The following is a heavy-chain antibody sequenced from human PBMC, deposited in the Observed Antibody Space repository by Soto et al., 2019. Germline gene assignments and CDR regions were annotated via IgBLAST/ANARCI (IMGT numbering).Heavy chain of an antibody. D-gene: IGHD3-10*01. CDR1: GFTFSSYA. V-gene: IGHV3-30*04. CDR3: ARDRGSNALWYFDL. Sequence: GGSLRLSCAASGFTFSSYAMHWVRQAPGKGLEWVAVISYDGSNKYYADSVKGRFTISRDNSKNTLYLQMNSLRAEDTAVYFWARDRGSNALWYFDLWGRGTLVTVSS. CDR2: ISYDGSNK. J-gene: IGHJ2*01.